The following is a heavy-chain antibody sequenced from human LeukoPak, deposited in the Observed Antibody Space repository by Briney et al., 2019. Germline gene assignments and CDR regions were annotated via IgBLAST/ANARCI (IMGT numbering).Heavy chain of an antibody. CDR2: ISSSGSTI. CDR1: GFTFSDYY. CDR3: ATFWSGYYQGFRNFDY. J-gene: IGHJ4*02. V-gene: IGHV3-11*01. D-gene: IGHD3-3*01. Sequence: GGSLRLSCAASGFTFSDYYMSWIRQAPGKGLEWVSYISSSGSTIYYADSVKGRFTISRDNAKNSLYLQMNSLRAEDTAVYYCATFWSGYYQGFRNFDYWGQGTLVTVSS.